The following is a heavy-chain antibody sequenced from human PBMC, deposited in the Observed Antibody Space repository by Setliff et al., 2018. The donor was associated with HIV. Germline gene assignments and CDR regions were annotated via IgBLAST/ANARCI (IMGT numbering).Heavy chain of an antibody. J-gene: IGHJ4*02. V-gene: IGHV3-15*07. CDR3: ARTLPQYTNLFDY. Sequence: GESLKISCAASGFTFNKAWMNWVRQAPGKGLEWVGRVKSKRDGGTVDYAAPVKGRFTISIDDSANTLYLQMNSLKTEDTAVYYCARTLPQYTNLFDYWGQGTLVTVSS. D-gene: IGHD5-18*01. CDR1: GFTFNKAW. CDR2: VKSKRDGGTV.